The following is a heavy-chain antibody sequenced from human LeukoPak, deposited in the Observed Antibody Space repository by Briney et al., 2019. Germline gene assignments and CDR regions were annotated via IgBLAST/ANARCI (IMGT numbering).Heavy chain of an antibody. CDR2: ISGSGGST. V-gene: IGHV3-23*01. CDR1: GFTFSSYA. Sequence: GGSLRLSCAASGFTFSSYAMSWVRQAPGKGLEWVSAISGSGGSTYYADSVKGRFTISRDNSKSTLYLQMNSLRAEDTAVYYCAKREYYDILTGQYQYYFDYWGQGTLVTVSS. J-gene: IGHJ4*02. D-gene: IGHD3-9*01. CDR3: AKREYYDILTGQYQYYFDY.